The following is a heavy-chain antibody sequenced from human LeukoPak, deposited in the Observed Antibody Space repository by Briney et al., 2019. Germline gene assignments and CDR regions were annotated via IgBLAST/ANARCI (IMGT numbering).Heavy chain of an antibody. D-gene: IGHD1-26*01. CDR2: IYHTGST. Sequence: SETLSLTCTVSGGSISTSAYYWGWIRQPPGKGLEWIGSIYHTGSTYYSPSLKSRVTISVDTSKNQFSLNLSSVTAADTTVYYCARLDIVGATTYFQHWGQGTLVTVSS. CDR1: GGSISTSAYY. V-gene: IGHV4-39*01. CDR3: ARLDIVGATTYFQH. J-gene: IGHJ1*01.